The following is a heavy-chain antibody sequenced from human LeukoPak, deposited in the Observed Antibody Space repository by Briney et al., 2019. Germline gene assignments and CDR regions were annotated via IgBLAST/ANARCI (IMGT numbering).Heavy chain of an antibody. J-gene: IGHJ6*02. V-gene: IGHV3-21*01. CDR2: ISSSSSYI. CDR1: GFTFSSYS. CDR3: AREGPWTADYGMDV. Sequence: GSLRLSCAASGFTFSSYSMNWVRQAPGKGLEWVSSISSSSSYIYYADSVKGRFTISRDNAKNSLYLQMNSLRAEDTAVYYCAREGPWTADYGMDVWGQGTTVTVSS. D-gene: IGHD3/OR15-3a*01.